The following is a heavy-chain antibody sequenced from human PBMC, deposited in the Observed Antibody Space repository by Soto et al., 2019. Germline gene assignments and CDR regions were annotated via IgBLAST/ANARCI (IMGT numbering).Heavy chain of an antibody. CDR3: ARLLAARGGGYYYYYYMDV. CDR1: GGSFSGYY. CDR2: INHSGST. Sequence: QVQLQQWGAGLLKPSETLSLTCAVYGGSFSGYYWSWIRQPPGKGLEWIGEINHSGSTNYNPSLKSRVTISVDTSKNQFSLKLSSVTAADTAVYYCARLLAARGGGYYYYYYMDVWGKGTTVTVSS. D-gene: IGHD6-6*01. V-gene: IGHV4-34*01. J-gene: IGHJ6*03.